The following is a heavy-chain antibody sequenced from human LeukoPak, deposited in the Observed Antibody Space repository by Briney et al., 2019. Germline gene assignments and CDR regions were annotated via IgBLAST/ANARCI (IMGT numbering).Heavy chain of an antibody. V-gene: IGHV3-48*03. CDR3: ARDRGVGGTTVVGYYFDY. Sequence: GGSLRLSCAASGFTFSSYEMNWVRQAPGKGLEWVSYISSSGSTIYYADSVKGRFTISRDNSKNTLYLQMNSLRAEDTAVYYCARDRGVGGTTVVGYYFDYWGQGTLVTVSS. CDR2: ISSSGSTI. CDR1: GFTFSSYE. J-gene: IGHJ4*02. D-gene: IGHD4-23*01.